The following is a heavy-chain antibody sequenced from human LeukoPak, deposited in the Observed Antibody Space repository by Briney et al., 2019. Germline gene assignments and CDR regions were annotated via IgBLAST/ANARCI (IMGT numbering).Heavy chain of an antibody. V-gene: IGHV3-23*01. J-gene: IGHJ4*02. CDR2: ISGSGTTT. CDR3: AKDLSMAVTGSPFDY. CDR1: GFTFSSFA. Sequence: PGGSLRLSCAASGFTFSSFAMSWVRRAPGKGLERVSTISGSGTTTYYADSVRGRFTVSRDNSKSTLYLRMNSLRAEDTAVYYCAKDLSMAVTGSPFDYWGQGTLVTVSS. D-gene: IGHD6-19*01.